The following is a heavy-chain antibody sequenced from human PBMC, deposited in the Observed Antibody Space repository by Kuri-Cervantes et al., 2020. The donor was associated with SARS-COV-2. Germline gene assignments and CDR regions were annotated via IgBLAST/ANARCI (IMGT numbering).Heavy chain of an antibody. J-gene: IGHJ4*02. CDR1: GYTFTSYA. CDR2: ISAYNGNT. CDR3: ARVGLMITFGGVIVIPPDY. V-gene: IGHV1-18*01. Sequence: ASVKVSCKASGYTFTSYAMNWVRQAPGQGLEWMGWISAYNGNTNYAQKLQGRVTMTTDTSTSTAYMELRSLRSDDTAVYYCARVGLMITFGGVIVIPPDYWGQGTLVTVSS. D-gene: IGHD3-16*02.